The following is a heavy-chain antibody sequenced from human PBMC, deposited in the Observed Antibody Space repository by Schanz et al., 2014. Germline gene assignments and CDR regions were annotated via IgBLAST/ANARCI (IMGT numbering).Heavy chain of an antibody. D-gene: IGHD3-22*01. V-gene: IGHV5-10-1*03. CDR2: IDPSDSYT. Sequence: EVQLVQSGAEVKKAGESLRISCKGSGYSFTNHWISWVRQMPGKGLEWMGRIDPSDSYTNHSPSLQGHVTMSADQSISTAYLQWSSLKASDTAMYYCATIQFHYYDPIGYHDYWGQGTLVTVSS. CDR1: GYSFTNHW. J-gene: IGHJ4*02. CDR3: ATIQFHYYDPIGYHDY.